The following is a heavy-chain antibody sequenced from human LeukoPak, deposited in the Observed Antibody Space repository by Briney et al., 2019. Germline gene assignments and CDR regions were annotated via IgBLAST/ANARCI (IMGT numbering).Heavy chain of an antibody. CDR3: ARDEPRYCSSTSCYKGNWFDP. J-gene: IGHJ5*02. D-gene: IGHD2-2*02. CDR2: IYDSGST. V-gene: IGHV4-38-2*02. CDR1: GYSISSGYY. Sequence: SETLSLTCAVSGYSISSGYYWGWIRQPPGKGLGWTGSIYDSGSTYYNPSLKSRVTISVDTSKNQFTLKLSSVTAADTAVYYCARDEPRYCSSTSCYKGNWFDPWGQGTLVTVSS.